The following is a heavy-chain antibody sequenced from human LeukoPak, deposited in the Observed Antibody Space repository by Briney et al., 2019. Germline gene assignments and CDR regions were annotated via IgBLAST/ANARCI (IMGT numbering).Heavy chain of an antibody. Sequence: GGSLRLFCAASGFTFSSYEMNWVRQAPGKGLEWVSSISSSTKYIPSNIYYADSLKGRFTISRDNAKNSLFLQMNSLRAEDTAVYYCARLNGHGFDPWGQGTLVTVSS. D-gene: IGHD2-8*01. CDR1: GFTFSSYE. V-gene: IGHV3-21*01. CDR2: ISSSTKYIPSNI. J-gene: IGHJ5*02. CDR3: ARLNGHGFDP.